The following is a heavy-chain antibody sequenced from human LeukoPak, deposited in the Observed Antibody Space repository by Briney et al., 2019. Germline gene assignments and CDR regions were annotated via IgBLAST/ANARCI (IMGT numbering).Heavy chain of an antibody. Sequence: QPGGSLRLSCAASGLTFSSYNMNWVRQAPGKGLEWVSYITSSSGTKYYEDSVKGRFTISRDNAKNSLYLQMNSLRAEDTAVYYCARDILHFDPWGQGTLVTVSS. CDR1: GLTFSSYN. CDR3: ARDILHFDP. V-gene: IGHV3-48*01. D-gene: IGHD3-16*01. J-gene: IGHJ5*02. CDR2: ITSSSGTK.